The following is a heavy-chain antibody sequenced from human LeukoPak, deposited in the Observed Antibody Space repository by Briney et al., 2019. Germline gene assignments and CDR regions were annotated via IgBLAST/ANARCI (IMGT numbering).Heavy chain of an antibody. D-gene: IGHD6-13*01. CDR1: GFTVSSNY. V-gene: IGHV3-53*01. Sequence: GGLRLSCAASGFTVSSNYMSWVRQAPGMGLEWVSVIYSGGSPYYADSVKGRFTISRDNSKNTLYLQMNSLRAEDTAVYYCARDSRSAAGTRNFDYWGQGTLVTVSS. J-gene: IGHJ4*02. CDR2: IYSGGSP. CDR3: ARDSRSAAGTRNFDY.